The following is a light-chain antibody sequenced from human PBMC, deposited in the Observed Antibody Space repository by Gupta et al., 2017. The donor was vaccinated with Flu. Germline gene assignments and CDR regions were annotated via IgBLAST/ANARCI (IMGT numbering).Light chain of an antibody. CDR3: QSYDSSNQV. V-gene: IGLV6-57*03. CDR1: SGSIASNY. Sequence: NFMLTQPHSVSESPGKTVTISYTRRSGSIASNYVQWYQQRPGSAPTTVIYAYNQRPSGVPDRFSGSIDSSSNSASLTISGLKTEDEADYYYQSYDSSNQVFGGGTKLTVL. CDR2: AYN. J-gene: IGLJ3*02.